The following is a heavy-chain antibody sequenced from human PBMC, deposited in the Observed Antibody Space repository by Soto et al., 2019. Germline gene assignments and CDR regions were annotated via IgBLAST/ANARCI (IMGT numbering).Heavy chain of an antibody. Sequence: GGSLRLSCAVSGFTFDDNAMHWVRQAPEKGLEWVSGINWKSDIGYADSVKGRFTISRDNAENSLYLQMNSLGAEDTALYYCAISQHRGGRTTFIYWGQGTQVTVSS. CDR2: INWKSDI. CDR1: GFTFDDNA. V-gene: IGHV3-9*01. CDR3: AISQHRGGRTTFIY. D-gene: IGHD3-16*01. J-gene: IGHJ4*02.